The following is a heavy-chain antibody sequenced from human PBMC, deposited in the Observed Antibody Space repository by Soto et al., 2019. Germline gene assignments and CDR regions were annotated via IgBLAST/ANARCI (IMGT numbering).Heavy chain of an antibody. J-gene: IGHJ4*02. CDR1: GYTFTSYG. CDR2: ISAYNGNT. CDR3: ARHHCSSTSCPPPFDY. V-gene: IGHV1-18*01. Sequence: GASVKVSCKASGYTFTSYGISWVRQAPGQGLEWMGWISAYNGNTNYAQKLQGRVTMTTDTSTSTAYMELRSLRSDDTAVYYCARHHCSSTSCPPPFDYWGQGTLVTVSS. D-gene: IGHD2-2*01.